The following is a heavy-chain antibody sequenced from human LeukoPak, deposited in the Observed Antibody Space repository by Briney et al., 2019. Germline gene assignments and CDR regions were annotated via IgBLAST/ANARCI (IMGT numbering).Heavy chain of an antibody. CDR1: GFTFSSYA. CDR3: ARDIYDSSGYSHAFDI. Sequence: GGSLRLSCAASGFTFSSYAMHWVRQAPGKGLEWVAVISYDGSNKYYADSVKGRFTISRDNSKNTLYLQMNSLRAEDTAVYYCARDIYDSSGYSHAFDIWGQGTMVTVSS. D-gene: IGHD3-22*01. V-gene: IGHV3-30-3*01. CDR2: ISYDGSNK. J-gene: IGHJ3*02.